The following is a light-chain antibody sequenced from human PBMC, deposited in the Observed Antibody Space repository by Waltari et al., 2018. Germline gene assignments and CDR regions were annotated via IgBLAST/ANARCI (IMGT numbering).Light chain of an antibody. J-gene: IGLJ3*02. Sequence: QPVLTQPPSMSGAPGQRVTIPRTGRSSNIGAGPDVPWYQVFPGTAPKLLIYGNNNRPSGVPDRFSGSKSDTSASLAIGGLQAEDEADYYCQSFDIRLSGGVVFGGGTKVTVL. V-gene: IGLV1-40*01. CDR2: GNN. CDR3: QSFDIRLSGGVV. CDR1: SSNIGAGPD.